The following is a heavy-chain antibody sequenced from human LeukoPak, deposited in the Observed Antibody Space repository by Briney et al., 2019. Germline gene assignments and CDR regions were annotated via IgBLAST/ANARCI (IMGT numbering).Heavy chain of an antibody. V-gene: IGHV1-2*02. CDR3: ARSSGWYPVDY. CDR2: INPNSGYT. Sequence: ASVKVSCKASGYTFTDYYTHWVRQAPGQGLEWMGWINPNSGYTNFAQNFQGRVSMTRDTSISTAYMDPISLRSDDTAVYYCARSSGWYPVDYWGQGTLVSVSS. CDR1: GYTFTDYY. D-gene: IGHD6-19*01. J-gene: IGHJ4*02.